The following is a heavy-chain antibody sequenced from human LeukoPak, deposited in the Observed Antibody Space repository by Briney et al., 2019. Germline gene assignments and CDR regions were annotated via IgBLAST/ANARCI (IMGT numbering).Heavy chain of an antibody. Sequence: GGSLRLSCAASGFTFSSYVMHWVRQAPGKGLEWVAIISYDGSNEYYADSVKGRFTISRDNSKNTLYLQMNSLRAEDTAVYYCARGGGYAHFGYWGQGTLVTVSS. J-gene: IGHJ4*01. CDR2: ISYDGSNE. D-gene: IGHD5-12*01. CDR3: ARGGGYAHFGY. CDR1: GFTFSSYV. V-gene: IGHV3-30*04.